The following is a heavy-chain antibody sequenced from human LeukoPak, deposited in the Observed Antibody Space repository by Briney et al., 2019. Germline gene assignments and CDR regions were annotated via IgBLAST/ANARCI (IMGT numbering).Heavy chain of an antibody. J-gene: IGHJ6*02. V-gene: IGHV3-66*01. CDR2: IYRGGTT. CDR1: GFDVSDSY. Sequence: GGSLRVSCVASGFDVSDSYMSWVRQAPGKGLEGVSVIYRGGTTYYADSVKGRFTISRDNSKNTLYPQMNSLRAEDTALYYCARAPDDILTGYYNYYYGLDVWGQGTTVTVSS. CDR3: ARAPDDILTGYYNYYYGLDV. D-gene: IGHD3-9*01.